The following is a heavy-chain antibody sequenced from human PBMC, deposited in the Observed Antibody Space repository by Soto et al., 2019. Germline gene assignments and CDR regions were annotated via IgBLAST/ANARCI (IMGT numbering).Heavy chain of an antibody. CDR1: GFTFSNYA. J-gene: IGHJ5*02. CDR3: AKFDGGDSAHTYALDP. CDR2: ISSSGGST. D-gene: IGHD2-21*02. Sequence: EVQLLESGGGLVQPGGSLRLSCAASGFTFSNYAMSWVRQAPGKGLEWVSAISSSGGSTYYADSVKGRFTISRDNSKNTLYLPMNSLRAEDTAVYYCAKFDGGDSAHTYALDPWGQGTLVTVSS. V-gene: IGHV3-23*01.